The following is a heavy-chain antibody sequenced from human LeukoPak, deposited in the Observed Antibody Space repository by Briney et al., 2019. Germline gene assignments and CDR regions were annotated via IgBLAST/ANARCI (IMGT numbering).Heavy chain of an antibody. D-gene: IGHD2-15*01. J-gene: IGHJ1*01. CDR1: GFSFTNYG. Sequence: GGSLRLSCAASGFSFTNYGMHWVRQAPGKGLEGVSFIRYDGSDTYGSHKYYADSVKGRFTTSRDNSKNTVYLQMNNLRPEDTAMYYCAIGPAIWCSDGTRHSSEYFHHWGQGTLVTVSS. CDR3: AIGPAIWCSDGTRHSSEYFHH. V-gene: IGHV3-30*02. CDR2: IRYDGSDTYGSHK.